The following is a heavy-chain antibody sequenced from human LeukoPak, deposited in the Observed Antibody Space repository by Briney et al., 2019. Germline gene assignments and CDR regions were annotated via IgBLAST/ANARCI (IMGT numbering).Heavy chain of an antibody. Sequence: SVKVSCKASGFTFTSSAMQWVRQARGQRLEWIGWIVVGSGDTNYAQKFQERVTITRDMSTSTAYMELSSLRSEDTAVYYCAACTWAPPPYDSCMDYWGQGTLVTVSS. J-gene: IGHJ4*02. CDR1: GFTFTSSA. CDR2: IVVGSGDT. D-gene: IGHD3-22*01. V-gene: IGHV1-58*02. CDR3: AACTWAPPPYDSCMDY.